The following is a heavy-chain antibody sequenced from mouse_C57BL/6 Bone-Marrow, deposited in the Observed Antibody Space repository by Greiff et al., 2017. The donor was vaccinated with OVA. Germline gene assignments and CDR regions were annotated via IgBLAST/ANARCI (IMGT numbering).Heavy chain of an antibody. CDR3: ARYGYYIYFDY. CDR1: GYTFTSYG. CDR2: IYPRSGNT. Sequence: VQLVESGAELARPGASVKLSCKASGYTFTSYGISWVKQRTGQGLEWIGEIYPRSGNTYYNEKFKGKATLTADKSSSTAYMVLRSLTAEDSAVYFCARYGYYIYFDYWGQGTTLTVSS. J-gene: IGHJ2*01. D-gene: IGHD2-3*01. V-gene: IGHV1-81*01.